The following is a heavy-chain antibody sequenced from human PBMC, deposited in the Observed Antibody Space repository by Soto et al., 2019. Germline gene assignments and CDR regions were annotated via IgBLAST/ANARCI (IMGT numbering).Heavy chain of an antibody. V-gene: IGHV4-34*01. Sequence: PSETLSLTCVVYGGSFSCYYWSWIRQPPGKGLEWIGEINHSGSTNYNPSLKSRVTISVDTSKNQFSLELASVTAADTAVYYCARSQSLYRFLAPMDVWGQGTTVTVSS. CDR2: INHSGST. CDR1: GGSFSCYY. J-gene: IGHJ6*02. D-gene: IGHD3-3*01. CDR3: ARSQSLYRFLAPMDV.